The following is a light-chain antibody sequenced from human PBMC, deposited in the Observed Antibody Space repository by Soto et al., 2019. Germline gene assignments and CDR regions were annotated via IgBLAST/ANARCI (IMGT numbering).Light chain of an antibody. J-gene: IGKJ1*01. V-gene: IGKV3-15*01. CDR3: QPYNNWWT. CDR2: GAS. Sequence: EMVLTQSPGTLSLSPGERATLSCRASQSVSSSYLAWYQQKPGQAPRLLIYGASTRATGIPARFSGSGSGTEFTLTISSLQSEDFAVYYCQPYNNWWTFGQGTKVDIK. CDR1: QSVSSSY.